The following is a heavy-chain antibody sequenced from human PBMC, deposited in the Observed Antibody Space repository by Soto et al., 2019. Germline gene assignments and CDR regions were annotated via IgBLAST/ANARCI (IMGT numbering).Heavy chain of an antibody. CDR1: GFTFSSYG. J-gene: IGHJ4*02. Sequence: QVQLVESGGGVVQPGRSLRLSCAASGFTFSSYGMHWVRQAPGKGLEWVAVISYDGSNKYYADSVKGRFTISRDNSKNTLYLQMNSLRAEDTAVYYCAKDGFWQLLYYFDYWGQGTLVTVSS. V-gene: IGHV3-30*18. D-gene: IGHD1-26*01. CDR2: ISYDGSNK. CDR3: AKDGFWQLLYYFDY.